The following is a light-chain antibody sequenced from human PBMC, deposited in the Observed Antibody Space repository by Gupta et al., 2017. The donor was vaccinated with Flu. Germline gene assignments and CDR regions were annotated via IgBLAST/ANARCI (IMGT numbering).Light chain of an antibody. V-gene: IGLV3-21*02. CDR1: SIATKS. Sequence: SYVVTQPPSVSVAPGQTARITCGGDSIATKSVHWYQQMPGQAPLLVSYDDRDRPSGIPERFSGSNSGNTATLTISRVEAGDEADYYCQVWESRSDHPNWVFGGGTKLTVL. CDR2: DDR. J-gene: IGLJ3*02. CDR3: QVWESRSDHPNWV.